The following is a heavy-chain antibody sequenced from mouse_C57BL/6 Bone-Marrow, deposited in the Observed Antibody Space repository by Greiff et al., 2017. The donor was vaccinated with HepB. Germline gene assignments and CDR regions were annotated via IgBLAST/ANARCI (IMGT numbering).Heavy chain of an antibody. CDR1: GYSITSGYY. CDR3: ARGTVVAMDWYFDV. Sequence: EVQLQQSGPGLVKPSQSLSLTCSVTGYSITSGYYWNWIRQFPGNKLEWMGYISYDGSNNYNPSLKNRISITRDTSTNQFFLKLNSVTTEDTATYYCARGTVVAMDWYFDVWGTGTTVTVSS. D-gene: IGHD1-1*01. CDR2: ISYDGSN. V-gene: IGHV3-6*01. J-gene: IGHJ1*03.